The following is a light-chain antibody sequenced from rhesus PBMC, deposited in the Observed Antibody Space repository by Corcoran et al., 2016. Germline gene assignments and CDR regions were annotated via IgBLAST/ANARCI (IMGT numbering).Light chain of an antibody. CDR3: TQGTHWPPT. CDR2: QVS. CDR1: QSLVHSDGKTY. V-gene: IGKV2S9*01. Sequence: DVVMTQSPLSLPVTLGQPASISCRSSQSLVHSDGKTYLNWLPQKPGQPPRRLIYQVSNRDSGVPDRFSGRGAGTDCTLKISRVEAEDVGVYYCTQGTHWPPTFGQGTKVEIK. J-gene: IGKJ1*01.